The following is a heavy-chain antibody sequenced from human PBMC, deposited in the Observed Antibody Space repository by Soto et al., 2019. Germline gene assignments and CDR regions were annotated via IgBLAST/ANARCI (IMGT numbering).Heavy chain of an antibody. J-gene: IGHJ5*02. CDR3: ARGKRGIRYYGSGTSDWLDP. CDR2: MFHSGSA. D-gene: IGHD3-10*01. Sequence: SETLSLTCAVSGGSISSGDYSWSWIRQPPGKGLDWIGYMFHSGSAYYNPSLKSRVTISVDRSKNQFSLKLTSLTAADTAVYYCARGKRGIRYYGSGTSDWLDPWGQGTLVTVSS. CDR1: GGSISSGDYS. V-gene: IGHV4-30-2*01.